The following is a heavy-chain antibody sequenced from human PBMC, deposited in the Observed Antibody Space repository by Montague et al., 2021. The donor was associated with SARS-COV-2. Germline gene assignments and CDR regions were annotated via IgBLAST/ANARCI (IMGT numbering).Heavy chain of an antibody. CDR2: IYYSGYT. CDR1: TGSLSTYY. V-gene: IGHV4-59*08. Sequence: SETLSLTCTVSTGSLSTYYWSWIRQPPGKGLQWIGYIYYSGYTNYNPSLQSRITISVDTPKSQFSLRLRSVTAADTAFYYCASHRGGYNYDDYFNHWGQGTLVSVSS. CDR3: ASHRGGYNYDDYFNH. J-gene: IGHJ4*02. D-gene: IGHD5-18*01.